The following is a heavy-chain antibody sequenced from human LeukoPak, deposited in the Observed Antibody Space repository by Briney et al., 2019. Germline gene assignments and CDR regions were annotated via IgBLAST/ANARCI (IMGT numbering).Heavy chain of an antibody. CDR3: ASLSIAAAGTTAFDY. J-gene: IGHJ4*02. D-gene: IGHD6-13*01. V-gene: IGHV4-59*08. CDR2: IYYSGST. Sequence: SETLSLTCTVSGGSISSYYWSWILQPPGKGLEWIGYIYYSGSTNYNPSLKSRVTISVDTSKNQFSLKLSSVTAADTAVYYCASLSIAAAGTTAFDYWGQGTLVTVSS. CDR1: GGSISSYY.